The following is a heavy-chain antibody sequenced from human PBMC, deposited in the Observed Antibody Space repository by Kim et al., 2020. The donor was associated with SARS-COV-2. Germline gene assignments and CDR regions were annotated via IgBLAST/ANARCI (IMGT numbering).Heavy chain of an antibody. CDR3: ARGGSYSFEY. CDR2: SEK. V-gene: IGHV3-7*01. J-gene: IGHJ4*02. Sequence: SEKFCMDSVRGRFTISRDNAKNSLFLQMNSLRAEDAALYYCARGGSYSFEYWGQGSLVTVSS. D-gene: IGHD5-12*01.